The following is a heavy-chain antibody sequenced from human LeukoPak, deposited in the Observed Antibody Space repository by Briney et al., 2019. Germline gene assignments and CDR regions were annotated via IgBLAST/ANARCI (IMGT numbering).Heavy chain of an antibody. J-gene: IGHJ4*02. CDR2: IHYTGST. V-gene: IGHV4-39*01. CDR3: ARYWGPYDNSGAYFDY. Sequence: SETPSLTCTVSGGSISSSSYYWVWLRQPPGKGLEWIATIHYTGSTYYNPSLKSRVTISVDTSKNQFSLKLSSVTAADTAMYYCARYWGPYDNSGAYFDYWGQGTLVTVSS. CDR1: GGSISSSSYY. D-gene: IGHD3-22*01.